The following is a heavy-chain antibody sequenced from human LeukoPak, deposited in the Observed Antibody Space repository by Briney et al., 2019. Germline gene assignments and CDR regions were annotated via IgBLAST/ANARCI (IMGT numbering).Heavy chain of an antibody. Sequence: GGSLRLSCAASGFTFSSYAMTWVRQAPGKGLEWVSAISGSGGSTYYADSVKGRFTTSRDTSKNTLYLQMNSLRADDTAVYYCARGPQWLVPVYYFDYWGQGTLVTVSS. CDR1: GFTFSSYA. CDR2: ISGSGGST. CDR3: ARGPQWLVPVYYFDY. V-gene: IGHV3-23*01. J-gene: IGHJ4*02. D-gene: IGHD6-19*01.